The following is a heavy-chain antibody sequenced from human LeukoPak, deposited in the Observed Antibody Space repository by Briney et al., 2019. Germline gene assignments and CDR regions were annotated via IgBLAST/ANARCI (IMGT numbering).Heavy chain of an antibody. D-gene: IGHD2-15*01. J-gene: IGHJ4*02. Sequence: GESPKISCKGSAYRFSSYWIGWVRQMPGKGLEWMGIIYPGDSDTRYSPSFQGQVTISADKSISTAYLQWSSLKASDTAMYYCVRALGYCSSGSCYYYDYWGQGTLVTVSS. CDR1: AYRFSSYW. CDR2: IYPGDSDT. V-gene: IGHV5-51*01. CDR3: VRALGYCSSGSCYYYDY.